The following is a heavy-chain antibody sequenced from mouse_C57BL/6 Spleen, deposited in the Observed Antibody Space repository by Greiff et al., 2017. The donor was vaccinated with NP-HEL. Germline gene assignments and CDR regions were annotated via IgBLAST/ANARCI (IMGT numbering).Heavy chain of an antibody. J-gene: IGHJ2*01. Sequence: VQLQQSGAELARPGASVKLSCKASGYTFTSYGISWVKQRTGQGLEWIGEIYPRSGNTYYNEKFKGKATLTADKYSSTAYMELRSLTSEDSAVYFCARGALLPFDYWGQGTTLTVSS. CDR1: GYTFTSYG. V-gene: IGHV1-81*01. CDR3: ARGALLPFDY. CDR2: IYPRSGNT.